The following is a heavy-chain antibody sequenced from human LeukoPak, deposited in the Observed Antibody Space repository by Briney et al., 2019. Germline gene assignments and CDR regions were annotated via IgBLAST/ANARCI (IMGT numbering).Heavy chain of an antibody. CDR1: GFTFSNYP. V-gene: IGHV3-23*01. D-gene: IGHD3-16*01. CDR2: ISGSGGRI. Sequence: PGGSLRLSCVVSGFTFSNYPMSWVRQAPGKGLDWVSTISGSGGRIHYADSVKGRFTISRDNSKNTLYLQMNSLRADDTAVYYCAEDGGSCGGQGTLVTVSS. CDR3: AEDGGSC. J-gene: IGHJ4*02.